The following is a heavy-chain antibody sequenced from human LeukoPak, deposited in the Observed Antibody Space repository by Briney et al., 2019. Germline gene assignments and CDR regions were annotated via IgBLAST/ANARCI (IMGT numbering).Heavy chain of an antibody. J-gene: IGHJ4*02. D-gene: IGHD3-22*01. Sequence: GKSLRLSCAASGFTVSRYWMHWVRQAPGKGLVWVARINVEGNYIDYAESVKGRFTISRDSAKNTLYLQMNSVRAEDTAVYSCARDLTGPYDHWGQGTLVTASS. CDR3: ARDLTGPYDH. V-gene: IGHV3-74*01. CDR2: INVEGNYI. CDR1: GFTVSRYW.